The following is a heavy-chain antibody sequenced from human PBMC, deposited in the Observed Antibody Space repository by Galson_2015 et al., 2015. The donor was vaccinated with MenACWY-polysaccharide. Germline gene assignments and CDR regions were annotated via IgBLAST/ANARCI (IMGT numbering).Heavy chain of an antibody. J-gene: IGHJ6*02. D-gene: IGHD3-10*01. CDR2: INPNSGGT. V-gene: IGHV1-2*02. CDR3: ARDGERFGERDSPVTGYYGMDV. Sequence: SVKVSCKASGYTFTGYYMHWVRQAPGQGLEWMGWINPNSGGTNYAQKFQGRVTMTRDTSISTAYMELSRLRSDDTAVYYCARDGERFGERDSPVTGYYGMDVWGQGTTVTVS. CDR1: GYTFTGYY.